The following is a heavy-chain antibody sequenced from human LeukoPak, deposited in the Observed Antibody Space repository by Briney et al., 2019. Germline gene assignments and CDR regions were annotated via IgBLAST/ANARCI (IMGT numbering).Heavy chain of an antibody. CDR3: ARDRVVVTAIDLDY. D-gene: IGHD2-21*02. Sequence: ASVKVSCKASGYTITSYDINWVRQATGQGLEWMGWISAYNGNTNYAQKLQGRVTMTTDTSTSTAYMELRSLRSDDTAVYYCARDRVVVTAIDLDYWGQGTLVTVSS. J-gene: IGHJ4*02. CDR1: GYTITSYD. CDR2: ISAYNGNT. V-gene: IGHV1-18*01.